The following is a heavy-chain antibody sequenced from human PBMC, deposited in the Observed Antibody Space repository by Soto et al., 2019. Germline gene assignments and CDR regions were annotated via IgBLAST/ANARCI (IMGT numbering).Heavy chain of an antibody. CDR1: GGTFSSYP. CDR3: EKDKGALGREDV. Sequence: QVQLVQSGAEVKKPGSSVKVSCKASGGTFSSYPISWVRQAPGQGLEWMGRIIPILGIANYAQKFQGRVTHTADKSKRTAYLELSSLRSEDTAVYYCEKDKGALGREDVGGKGSTDAVSS. V-gene: IGHV1-69*04. J-gene: IGHJ6*04. D-gene: IGHD1-26*01. CDR2: IIPILGIA.